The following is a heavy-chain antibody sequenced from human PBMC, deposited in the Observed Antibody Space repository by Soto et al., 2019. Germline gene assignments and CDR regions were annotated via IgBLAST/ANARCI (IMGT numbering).Heavy chain of an antibody. D-gene: IGHD6-13*01. CDR3: AGERETSSWFLSGFEY. Sequence: QVQLVESGGGVVQPGRSPRLSCAASGLTFSRYAMHWVRQVPGKGLEWVAVISDDGSKKYYVDSVKGRFSISRDKSRNTLYLQMNSLRAEDTAVYFCAGERETSSWFLSGFEYWGQGTLVTVSS. V-gene: IGHV3-30-3*01. CDR1: GLTFSRYA. J-gene: IGHJ4*02. CDR2: ISDDGSKK.